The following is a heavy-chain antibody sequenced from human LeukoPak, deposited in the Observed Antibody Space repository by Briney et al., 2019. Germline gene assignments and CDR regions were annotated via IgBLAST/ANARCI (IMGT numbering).Heavy chain of an antibody. CDR3: ARDPTYYDILTGYFDY. CDR2: ISSSGSTI. CDR1: GFTFSDYY. V-gene: IGHV3-11*01. D-gene: IGHD3-9*01. J-gene: IGHJ4*02. Sequence: GGSLRLSCAASGFTFSDYYMSWIRQAPGKGLEWVSYISSSGSTIYYADSVKGRFTISRDNAKNSLYLQMNSLRAEDMAVYYCARDPTYYDILTGYFDYWGQGTLVTVSS.